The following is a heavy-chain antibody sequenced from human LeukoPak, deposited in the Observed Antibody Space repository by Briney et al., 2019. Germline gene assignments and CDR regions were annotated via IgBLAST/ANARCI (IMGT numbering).Heavy chain of an antibody. Sequence: PGGSLRLSRAASGFTFSSYSMNWVRQAPGKGLEWVSSISSSSSYIYYADSVKGRFTISRDNAKNSLYLQMNSLRAEDTAVYYCARGGRAAAGTFDYWGQGTLVTVSS. CDR2: ISSSSSYI. D-gene: IGHD6-13*01. J-gene: IGHJ4*02. CDR3: ARGGRAAAGTFDY. V-gene: IGHV3-21*01. CDR1: GFTFSSYS.